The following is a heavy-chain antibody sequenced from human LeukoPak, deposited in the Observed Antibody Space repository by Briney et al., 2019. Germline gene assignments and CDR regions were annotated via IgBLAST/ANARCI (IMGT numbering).Heavy chain of an antibody. J-gene: IGHJ4*02. CDR1: GFTFSSYW. CDR2: INLDVSEK. D-gene: IGHD1/OR15-1a*01. V-gene: IGHV3-7*01. Sequence: GGSLRLSCAASGFTFSSYWMSWVRQAPGKGLEWVADINLDVSEKYYVDSVKGRFTISRDNAKNSLNLHMNSLRAEDTAVYYCAREGTRGLFDSWGQGTLVRVSS. CDR3: AREGTRGLFDS.